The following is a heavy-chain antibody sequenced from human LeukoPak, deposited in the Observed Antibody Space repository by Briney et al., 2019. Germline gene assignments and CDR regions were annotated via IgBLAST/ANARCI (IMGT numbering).Heavy chain of an antibody. CDR2: INHSGST. J-gene: IGHJ6*03. CDR1: GGSFSGYY. Sequence: SETLSLTCAVYGGSFSGYYWSWIRQPPGKGLEWIGEINHSGSTNYNPSLESRVTISVDTSKNQFSLKLSSVTAADTAVYYCARGVHTGYSSGWRKNYYYYYMDVWGKGTTVTVSS. CDR3: ARGVHTGYSSGWRKNYYYYYMDV. V-gene: IGHV4-34*01. D-gene: IGHD6-19*01.